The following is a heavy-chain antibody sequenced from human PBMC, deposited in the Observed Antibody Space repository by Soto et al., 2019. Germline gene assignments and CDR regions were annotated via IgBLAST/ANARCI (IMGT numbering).Heavy chain of an antibody. J-gene: IGHJ6*02. D-gene: IGHD3-3*01. CDR2: ISYDGSNK. CDR1: GFTFSSYA. Sequence: QVQLVESGGGVVQPGRSLRLSCAASGFTFSSYAMHWVRQAPGKGLEWVAVISYDGSNKYYADSVKGRFTISRDNSKNTLYLQMNSLRAEDTAVYYCASIYYDFWSGYSYYYYGMDVWGQGTTVTVSS. CDR3: ASIYYDFWSGYSYYYYGMDV. V-gene: IGHV3-30-3*01.